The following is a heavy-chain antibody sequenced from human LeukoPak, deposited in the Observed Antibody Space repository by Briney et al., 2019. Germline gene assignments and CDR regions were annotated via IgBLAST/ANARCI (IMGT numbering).Heavy chain of an antibody. Sequence: GGSLRLSCAASGFTFDDYAMHWVRQAPGKGLEWDSGISWNSGSIGYADSVKGRFTISRDNAKNSLYLQMNSLRAEDTALYYCAKDYGSGSYSSYYFDYWGQGTLVTVSS. CDR1: GFTFDDYA. J-gene: IGHJ4*02. CDR3: AKDYGSGSYSSYYFDY. D-gene: IGHD3-10*01. V-gene: IGHV3-9*01. CDR2: ISWNSGSI.